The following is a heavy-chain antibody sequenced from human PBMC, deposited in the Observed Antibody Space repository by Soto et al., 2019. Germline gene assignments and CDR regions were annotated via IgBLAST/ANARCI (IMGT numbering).Heavy chain of an antibody. CDR2: ISYSGST. CDR1: RGSINSHY. J-gene: IGHJ4*02. Sequence: SETLSLTCTVSRGSINSHYWSWIRQSPGKGLEYIGYISYSGSTNYNPSLKSRVTISVDTSKNQFSLKLNSMTAADTAVYYCARHNYGSGSTYFDYWGQGTLVTVSS. V-gene: IGHV4-59*08. CDR3: ARHNYGSGSTYFDY. D-gene: IGHD3-10*01.